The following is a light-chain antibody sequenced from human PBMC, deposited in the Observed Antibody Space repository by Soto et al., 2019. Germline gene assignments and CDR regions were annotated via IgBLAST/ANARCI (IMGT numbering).Light chain of an antibody. CDR2: GAS. J-gene: IGKJ5*01. V-gene: IGKV3-15*01. CDR1: QSVSGSY. Sequence: EIVMTQSPATLSVSPGERATLSCRTSQSVSGSYLAWYQQKPGQAPRLLISGASTGATGIPARFSGSRSGPEFTLTISSLQSEDFAVYYCQQYNNWPPWTFGQGTRLEIK. CDR3: QQYNNWPPWT.